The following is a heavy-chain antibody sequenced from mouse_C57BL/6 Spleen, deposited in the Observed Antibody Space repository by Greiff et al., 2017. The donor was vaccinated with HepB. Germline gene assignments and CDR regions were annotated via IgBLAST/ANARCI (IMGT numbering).Heavy chain of an antibody. V-gene: IGHV1-52*01. CDR2: IDPSDSET. CDR3: ARLRVPSYFDV. CDR1: GYTFTSYW. D-gene: IGHD1-2*01. J-gene: IGHJ1*03. Sequence: QVQLQQSGAELVRPGSSVKLSCKASGYTFTSYWMHWVKQRPIQGLEWIGNIDPSDSETHYNQKFKDKATLTVDKSSSTAYMQLSSLTSEDSAVYYCARLRVPSYFDVWGTGTTVTVSS.